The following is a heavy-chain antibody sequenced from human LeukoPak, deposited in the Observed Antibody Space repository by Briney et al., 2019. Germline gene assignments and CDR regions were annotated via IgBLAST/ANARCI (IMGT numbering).Heavy chain of an antibody. V-gene: IGHV4-38-2*02. J-gene: IGHJ4*02. CDR3: ARGGRVKTFDY. Sequence: PSETLSLTCTVSGYSISSGYYWGWIRQPPGKGLEWIGSIYHSGSTSYNPSLKSRVTISVDTSKNQFSLKLSSVTAADTAVYYCARGGRVKTFDYWGQGTLVTVSS. D-gene: IGHD2-15*01. CDR1: GYSISSGYY. CDR2: IYHSGST.